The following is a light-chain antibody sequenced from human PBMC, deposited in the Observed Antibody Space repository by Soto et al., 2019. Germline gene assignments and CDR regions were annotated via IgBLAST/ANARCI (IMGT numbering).Light chain of an antibody. V-gene: IGLV1-44*01. Sequence: QSVLTQPPSASGTPGQRVTISCSGASSNIGSNAVNWYQQLPGTAPQLLIYTNNQRPSGVPDRFSGYKSGTSASLAITGLQSEDEADYHCAAWDDSLNALVFGGGTKLTVL. CDR1: SSNIGSNA. J-gene: IGLJ3*02. CDR3: AAWDDSLNALV. CDR2: TNN.